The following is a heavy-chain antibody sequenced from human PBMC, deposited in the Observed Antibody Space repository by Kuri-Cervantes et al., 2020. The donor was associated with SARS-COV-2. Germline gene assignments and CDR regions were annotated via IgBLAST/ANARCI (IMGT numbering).Heavy chain of an antibody. J-gene: IGHJ4*02. CDR2: INHSGST. D-gene: IGHD1-26*01. CDR3: ARDNILFSGSGFDY. Sequence: SQTLSLTCAVYGGSFSGYYWSWIRQPPGKGLEWIGEINHSGSTNYNPPLKNRVTMSVDTSKNQFSLNLSSVTAADTAVYYCARDNILFSGSGFDYWGQGTLVTVSS. CDR1: GGSFSGYY. V-gene: IGHV4-34*01.